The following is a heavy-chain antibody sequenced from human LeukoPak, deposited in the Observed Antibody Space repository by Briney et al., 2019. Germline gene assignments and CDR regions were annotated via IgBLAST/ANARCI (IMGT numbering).Heavy chain of an antibody. CDR3: ASGIVGSLQAKPEPGNRPEFDY. CDR2: IYYIGRT. CDR1: GGAISSSTYY. V-gene: IGHV4-39*07. J-gene: IGHJ4*02. D-gene: IGHD1-26*01. Sequence: SETLSLTCTVSGGAISSSTYYWGWVRQPPGKGLEWIGTIYYIGRTYYSPSLKSRVSISVHTSQSRFSLRLSSVTAADTAVYYCASGIVGSLQAKPEPGNRPEFDYWGQGTLVTASS.